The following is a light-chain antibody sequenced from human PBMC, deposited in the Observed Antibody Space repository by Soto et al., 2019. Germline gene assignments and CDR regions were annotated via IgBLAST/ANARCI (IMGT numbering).Light chain of an antibody. CDR2: DAS. Sequence: DIQMTQSPSTLSASVGDTVTITCRASQSISRWLAWYQQKPGKAPKILISDASILENGVPSRFSGTGSGTEFTLTISNLQPDDFATYFCQQYNSFSLITFGQGAKVDIK. V-gene: IGKV1-5*01. CDR3: QQYNSFSLIT. CDR1: QSISRW. J-gene: IGKJ1*01.